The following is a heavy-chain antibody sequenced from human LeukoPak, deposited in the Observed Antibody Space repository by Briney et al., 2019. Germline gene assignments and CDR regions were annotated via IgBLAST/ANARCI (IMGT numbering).Heavy chain of an antibody. Sequence: GGSLRLSCAASGFTFSSYSMNWVRQAPGKGLEWVSYISSSSTIYYADSVKGRFTISRDNAKNSLYLQMNSLRDEDTAVYYCARDACKNWNYGQYDPWGQGTLVTVSS. CDR2: ISSSSTI. J-gene: IGHJ5*02. CDR1: GFTFSSYS. CDR3: ARDACKNWNYGQYDP. D-gene: IGHD1-7*01. V-gene: IGHV3-48*02.